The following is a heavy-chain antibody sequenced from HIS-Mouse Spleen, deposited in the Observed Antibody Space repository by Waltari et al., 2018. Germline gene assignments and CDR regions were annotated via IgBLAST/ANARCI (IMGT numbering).Heavy chain of an antibody. CDR2: INPNGGGT. D-gene: IGHD2-2*01. CDR3: ARDRPGPSWGSYFDY. CDR1: GYTFTGYY. J-gene: IGHJ4*02. V-gene: IGHV1-2*02. Sequence: QVQLVQSGAELKKPGASVKVTGKASGYTFTGYYSHWVRHASGQGLEWRGWINPNGGGTNYAQKFQGRVTMTRDTSISTAYMALSRLRSDDTAVYYCARDRPGPSWGSYFDYWGQGTLVTVSS.